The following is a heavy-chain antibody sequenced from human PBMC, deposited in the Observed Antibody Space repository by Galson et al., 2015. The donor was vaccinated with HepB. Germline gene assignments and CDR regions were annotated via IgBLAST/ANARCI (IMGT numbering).Heavy chain of an antibody. CDR1: GFSFSSHV. CDR2: ISHDSDRI. J-gene: IGHJ4*02. Sequence: SLRLSCAASGFSFSSHVMSWVRQAPGKGLEWVAYISHDSDRIYYADSVRGRFTISRDNARNSLSLQMHSLRDDDTAVYYCARDSDWALDYWGQGTLVTVSS. V-gene: IGHV3-48*02. CDR3: ARDSDWALDY. D-gene: IGHD3-9*01.